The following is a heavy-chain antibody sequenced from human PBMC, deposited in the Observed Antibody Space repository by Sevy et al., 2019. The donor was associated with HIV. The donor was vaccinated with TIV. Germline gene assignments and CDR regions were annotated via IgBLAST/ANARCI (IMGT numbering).Heavy chain of an antibody. Sequence: GGSLRLSCAASGFTVSSNYMSWVRQAPGKGLEWVSVIYNGGSTYYADSVKGRFTISRDNSKNTRYLQMNSLRAEDTAVYYCARDLSWVRGVITYNWFDPWGQGTLVTVSS. CDR2: IYNGGST. D-gene: IGHD3-10*01. J-gene: IGHJ5*02. CDR1: GFTVSSNY. V-gene: IGHV3-53*01. CDR3: ARDLSWVRGVITYNWFDP.